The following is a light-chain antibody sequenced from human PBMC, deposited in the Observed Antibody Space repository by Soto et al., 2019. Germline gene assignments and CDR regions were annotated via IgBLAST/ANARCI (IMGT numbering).Light chain of an antibody. CDR1: KLGDKY. V-gene: IGLV3-1*01. Sequence: SYELTQPPSVSVSPGQTASITCSGDKLGDKYACWYQQKQGQSPVLVIYQDSTRPSGIPERFSGSNSGNTATLTIGGTQAMDEADYCCQAWDSSTGVFGTGTKLTVL. CDR2: QDS. CDR3: QAWDSSTGV. J-gene: IGLJ1*01.